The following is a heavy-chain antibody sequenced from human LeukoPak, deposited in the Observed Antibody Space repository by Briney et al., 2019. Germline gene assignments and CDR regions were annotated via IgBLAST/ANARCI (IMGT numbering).Heavy chain of an antibody. V-gene: IGHV3-48*02. CDR3: ARGLIAVAGFDY. CDR1: AFTFSSYS. Sequence: GGSRRLSWAAYAFTFSSYSMNWVRQAPGKGMEWVSYISSSSSTIYYADSVKGRFTISRDNAKNSLYLQMNSLRDEDTAVYYCARGLIAVAGFDYWGQGTLVTVSS. J-gene: IGHJ4*02. D-gene: IGHD6-19*01. CDR2: ISSSSSTI.